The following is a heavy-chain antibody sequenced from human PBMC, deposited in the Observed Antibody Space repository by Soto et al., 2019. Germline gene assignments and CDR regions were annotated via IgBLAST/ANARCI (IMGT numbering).Heavy chain of an antibody. J-gene: IGHJ6*02. CDR3: AREYQLHYGLDA. Sequence: SETLSLTCTVSGGSLSNYYWTWIRQPPGKGPEWIGYIYYSGNTNYNPSLKSRVTISLDTSKNQFSLNLSSVTAADTAVYFCAREYQLHYGLDAWGRGTTVTVSS. D-gene: IGHD2-2*01. CDR2: IYYSGNT. V-gene: IGHV4-59*01. CDR1: GGSLSNYY.